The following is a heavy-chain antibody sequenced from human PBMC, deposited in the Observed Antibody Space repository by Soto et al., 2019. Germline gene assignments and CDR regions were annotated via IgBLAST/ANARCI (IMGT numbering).Heavy chain of an antibody. V-gene: IGHV1-3*01. CDR3: ARGERYYYDSSGYFGFDY. CDR1: KYTFTNYA. Sequence: ASVKVSCKASKYTFTNYAIHWVRQAPGQRLEWMGWINAGNGHTKYSQKFQARVTITRDTSASTAYMELSGLRSEDTAVYYCARGERYYYDSSGYFGFDYWGQGTLVTVSS. CDR2: INAGNGHT. J-gene: IGHJ4*02. D-gene: IGHD3-22*01.